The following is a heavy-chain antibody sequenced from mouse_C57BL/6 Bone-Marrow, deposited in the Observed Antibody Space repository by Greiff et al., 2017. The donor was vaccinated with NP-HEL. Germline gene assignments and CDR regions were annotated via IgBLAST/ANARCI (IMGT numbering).Heavy chain of an antibody. CDR3: ARKLITTVVANAMDY. Sequence: EVQLQQSGPELVKPGASVKIPCKASGYTFTDYNMDWVKQSHGKSLEWIGDINPNNGGTIYNQKFKGKATLTVDKSSSTAYMELRSLTSEDTAVYYCARKLITTVVANAMDYWGQGTSVTVSS. CDR1: GYTFTDYN. D-gene: IGHD1-1*01. CDR2: INPNNGGT. J-gene: IGHJ4*01. V-gene: IGHV1-18*01.